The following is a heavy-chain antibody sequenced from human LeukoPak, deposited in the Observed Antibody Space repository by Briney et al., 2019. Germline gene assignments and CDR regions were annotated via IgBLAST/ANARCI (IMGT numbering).Heavy chain of an antibody. CDR2: INPNSGGT. Sequence: GASVKVSYKASGYTFMGYYIHWVRQAPGQGLEWMGWINPNSGGTNYAQNFQGRVTMTRDTSISTAYMELSRLGSDDTAVYYCARARGPRNYGDYVGASDIWGQGTMISVSS. CDR1: GYTFMGYY. J-gene: IGHJ3*02. CDR3: ARARGPRNYGDYVGASDI. D-gene: IGHD4-17*01. V-gene: IGHV1-2*02.